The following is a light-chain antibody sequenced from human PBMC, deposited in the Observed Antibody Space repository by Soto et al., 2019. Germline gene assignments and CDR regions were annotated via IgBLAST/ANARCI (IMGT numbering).Light chain of an antibody. V-gene: IGKV3-11*01. J-gene: IGKJ4*01. CDR3: QQRSDWPLT. CDR2: DAS. Sequence: EIVLTQSPATLSLSPGERATLSCRASQSVSSYLAWYQQKPGQAPRLLIYDASNRATGIPARFSGSGPGTDFTLTISRLEPEDFAVYYCQQRSDWPLTFGGGTKVEIK. CDR1: QSVSSY.